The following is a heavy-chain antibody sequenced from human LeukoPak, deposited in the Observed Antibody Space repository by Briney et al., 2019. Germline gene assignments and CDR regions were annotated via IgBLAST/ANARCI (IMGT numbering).Heavy chain of an antibody. J-gene: IGHJ4*02. Sequence: GGSLRLSCAVSGFTFSTKSMNWVRQAPGKELEWVSYITADSGTTYYADSVKGRFTISRDNAKNSLYLQMNSLRDEDTAVYYCASRDYFDYWGQGTLVTVSS. V-gene: IGHV3-48*02. CDR1: GFTFSTKS. CDR3: ASRDYFDY. CDR2: ITADSGTT.